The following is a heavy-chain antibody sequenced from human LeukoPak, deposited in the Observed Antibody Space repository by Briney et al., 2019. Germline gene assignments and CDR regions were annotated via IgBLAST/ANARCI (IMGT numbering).Heavy chain of an antibody. Sequence: GGSLRLSCTASGFSFTSFGMSWVRQAPGKGLDWVSTVSGGGADTYYADSVKGRFTISRDNSKNTLYLQMNSLRAEDTAVYYCAKGFGYGDYGPFDYWGQGTLVTVSS. J-gene: IGHJ4*02. CDR2: VSGGGADT. V-gene: IGHV3-23*01. CDR3: AKGFGYGDYGPFDY. CDR1: GFSFTSFG. D-gene: IGHD4-17*01.